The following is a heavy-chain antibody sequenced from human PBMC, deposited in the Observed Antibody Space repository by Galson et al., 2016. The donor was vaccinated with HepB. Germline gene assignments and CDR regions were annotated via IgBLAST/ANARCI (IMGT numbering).Heavy chain of an antibody. Sequence: SLRLSCAASAFTFSSSAMSWVRQAPGKGLDWVSTISGSGGSTYYADSVKGRFTISRDNSKNTLYLQMNSLRADDTAVYYCAKGPGTRRPWSISDYYYYGMDVWGQGTSVTVSS. CDR1: AFTFSSSA. CDR2: ISGSGGST. CDR3: AKGPGTRRPWSISDYYYYGMDV. V-gene: IGHV3-23*01. J-gene: IGHJ6*02. D-gene: IGHD4/OR15-4a*01.